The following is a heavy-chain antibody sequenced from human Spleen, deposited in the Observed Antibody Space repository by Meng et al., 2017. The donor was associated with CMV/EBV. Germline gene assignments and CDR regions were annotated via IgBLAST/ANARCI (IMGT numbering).Heavy chain of an antibody. D-gene: IGHD3-10*01. J-gene: IGHJ4*02. CDR3: ARETGGYGSGSVDY. Sequence: SLTLACTVSGGSISSYYWSWIRQPAEKGLEWIGRIYTSGSTNYNPSLKSRVTMSVDTSKNQFSLKLSSVTAADTAVYYCARETGGYGSGSVDYWGQGTLVTVSS. CDR1: GGSISSYY. V-gene: IGHV4-4*07. CDR2: IYTSGST.